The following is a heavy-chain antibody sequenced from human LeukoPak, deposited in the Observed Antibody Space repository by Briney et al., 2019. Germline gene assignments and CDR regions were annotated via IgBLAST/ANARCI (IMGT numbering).Heavy chain of an antibody. CDR2: INTGNGNT. CDR3: ARDRIVGATYHYFDY. Sequence: ASVKVSCKASGYTFTSYTMHWVRQAPGQRLEWMGWINTGNGNTKYSQEFQGRVTITRDTSASTAYMELRSLRSDDTAVYYCARDRIVGATYHYFDYWGQGTLVTVSS. J-gene: IGHJ4*02. CDR1: GYTFTSYT. V-gene: IGHV1-3*04. D-gene: IGHD1-26*01.